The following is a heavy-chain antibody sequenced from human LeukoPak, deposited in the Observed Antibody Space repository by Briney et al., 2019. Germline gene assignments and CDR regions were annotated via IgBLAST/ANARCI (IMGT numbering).Heavy chain of an antibody. CDR1: GGSFSGYS. J-gene: IGHJ5*02. CDR3: ASLLRFGTPYSSSWYGGFDP. V-gene: IGHV4-34*01. Sequence: SETLSLTCAIHGGSFSGYSWSWIRQPPRKGLEWIGEIYDSGSTNYNPSLKSRVTISVDTSKNQFSLKLSSVTAADTAVYYCASLLRFGTPYSSSWYGGFDPWGQGTLVTVSS. CDR2: IYDSGST. D-gene: IGHD6-13*01.